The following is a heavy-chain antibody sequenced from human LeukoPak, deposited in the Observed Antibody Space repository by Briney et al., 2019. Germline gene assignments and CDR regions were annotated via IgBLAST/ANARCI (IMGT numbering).Heavy chain of an antibody. CDR3: ARVSPYYDFWSGYYTDY. J-gene: IGHJ4*02. CDR2: ISAYNGNT. Sequence: ASVKVSCKASGYTFTSYGISWVRQAPGQGLEWMGWISAYNGNTNYAQKLQGSVTMTTDTSTSTAYMELRSLRSDDTAVYYCARVSPYYDFWSGYYTDYWGQGTLVTVSS. V-gene: IGHV1-18*01. D-gene: IGHD3-3*01. CDR1: GYTFTSYG.